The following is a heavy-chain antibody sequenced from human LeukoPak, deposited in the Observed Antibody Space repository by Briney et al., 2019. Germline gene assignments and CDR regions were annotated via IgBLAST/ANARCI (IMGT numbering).Heavy chain of an antibody. CDR2: INPSGGST. D-gene: IGHD4-11*01. CDR3: ATRHDYSNYYYYGMDV. V-gene: IGHV1-46*01. Sequence: ASVKVSCKASGYTFTGYYMHWVRQAPGQGLEWMGIINPSGGSTSYAQKFQGRVTMTRDTSTSTVYMELSSLRSEDTAVYYCATRHDYSNYYYYGMDVWGQGTTVTVSS. CDR1: GYTFTGYY. J-gene: IGHJ6*02.